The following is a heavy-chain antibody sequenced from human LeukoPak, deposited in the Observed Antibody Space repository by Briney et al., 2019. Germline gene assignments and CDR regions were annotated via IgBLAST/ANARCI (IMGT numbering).Heavy chain of an antibody. D-gene: IGHD3-22*01. CDR2: TYYSGST. V-gene: IGHV4-30-4*01. CDR1: GVSISSGDYY. CDR3: ARPYYYDSRIDP. J-gene: IGHJ5*02. Sequence: SETLSLTCTVSGVSISSGDYYWSWIRQPLGKGLEWIGYTYYSGSTYYNPSLKSRVTISVDTSKNQFSLKLSSVTAADTAVYYCARPYYYDSRIDPWGQGTRVTVSS.